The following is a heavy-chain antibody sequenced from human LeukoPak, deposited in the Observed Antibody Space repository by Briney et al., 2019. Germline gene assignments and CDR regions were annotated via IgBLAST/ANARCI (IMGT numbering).Heavy chain of an antibody. D-gene: IGHD2-2*01. CDR2: IYSGGTT. J-gene: IGHJ4*02. V-gene: IGHV3-53*01. CDR1: GFTVSSNY. CDR3: ARDITSSYGGYLDY. Sequence: GGSLRLSCAASGFTVSSNYMSWVRQAPGKGLEWVSVIYSGGTTYYADSVKGRFAISRDTSKYTLYLQMNSLRAEDTAVYYCARDITSSYGGYLDYWGQGALVTVSS.